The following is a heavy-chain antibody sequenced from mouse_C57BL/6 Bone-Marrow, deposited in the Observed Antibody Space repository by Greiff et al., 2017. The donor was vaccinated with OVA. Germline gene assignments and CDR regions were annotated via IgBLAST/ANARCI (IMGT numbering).Heavy chain of an antibody. CDR2: ISSGGSYT. D-gene: IGHD4-1*01. Sequence: EVNVVESGGDLVKPGGSLKLSCAASGFTFSSYGMSWVRQTPDKRLEWVATISSGGSYTYYPDSVKGRFTISRDNAKNTLYLQMSSLKSEDTAMYYWARRETGKGAWFAYWGQGTLVTVSA. CDR3: ARRETGKGAWFAY. J-gene: IGHJ3*01. CDR1: GFTFSSYG. V-gene: IGHV5-6*02.